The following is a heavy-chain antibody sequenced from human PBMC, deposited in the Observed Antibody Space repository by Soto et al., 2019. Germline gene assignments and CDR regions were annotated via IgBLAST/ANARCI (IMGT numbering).Heavy chain of an antibody. J-gene: IGHJ3*01. CDR2: IIPLFGEA. D-gene: IGHD4-17*01. CDR1: GGDFRMNA. CDR3: ARDGGLLARDGEKDAFDV. Sequence: SVNVSCKASGGDFRMNAINWVRQAPGQGLEWMGGIIPLFGEANYAQKFQGGVTIFADESATTAYLELSSLRFEDTAVYFCARDGGLLARDGEKDAFDVWGQGTMVTVSS. V-gene: IGHV1-69*13.